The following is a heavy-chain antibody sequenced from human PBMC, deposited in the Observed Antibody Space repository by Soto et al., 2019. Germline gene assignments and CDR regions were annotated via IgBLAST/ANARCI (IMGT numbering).Heavy chain of an antibody. CDR2: ISWNSGSI. D-gene: IGHD1-7*01. V-gene: IGHV3-9*01. CDR1: GFTFDDYA. J-gene: IGHJ4*02. CDR3: AKDGGGGELELSSERGQFDY. Sequence: EVQLVESGGGLVQPGRSLRLSCAASGFTFDDYAMHWVRQAPGKGLEWVSGISWNSGSIGYADSVKGRFTISRDNAKNPLYLQMNSLDAEDTALYYGAKDGGGGELELSSERGQFDYWGQGTLVTVSS.